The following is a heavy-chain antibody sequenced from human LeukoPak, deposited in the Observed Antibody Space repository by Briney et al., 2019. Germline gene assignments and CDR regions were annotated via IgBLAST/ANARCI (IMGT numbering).Heavy chain of an antibody. CDR2: ISFEGSRK. V-gene: IGHV3-30*02. CDR3: AKDLTERWSFDS. CDR1: GFTFSSYG. J-gene: IGHJ4*02. D-gene: IGHD3-3*01. Sequence: GGSLRLSCAASGFTFSSYGMHWVRQAPGKGLEWVAFISFEGSRKYYADSVKGRITISRDNSKNALYLQMNSLRGEDTAVYYCAKDLTERWSFDSWGKETLVTVSS.